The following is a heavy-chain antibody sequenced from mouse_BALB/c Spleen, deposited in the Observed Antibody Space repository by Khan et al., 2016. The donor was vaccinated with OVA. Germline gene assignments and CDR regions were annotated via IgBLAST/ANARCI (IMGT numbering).Heavy chain of an antibody. Sequence: VQLQQSGAELERPGASVKMSCKASGYTFTSYTIHWIKKRPGQGLEWIGYINPSNGYTNYNQKFKDKATLTTDKSSTTAYLHLSSLTSDDSAVYNCVRDGAYQRNGGWFAYWGQGTLVTVSA. CDR1: GYTFTSYT. J-gene: IGHJ3*01. V-gene: IGHV1-4*01. D-gene: IGHD2-14*01. CDR2: INPSNGYT. CDR3: VRDGAYQRNGGWFAY.